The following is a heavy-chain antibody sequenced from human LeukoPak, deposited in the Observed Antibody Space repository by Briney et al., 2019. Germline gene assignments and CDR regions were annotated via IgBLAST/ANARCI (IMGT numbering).Heavy chain of an antibody. V-gene: IGHV4-34*01. CDR1: GGSISSYY. D-gene: IGHD2-2*01. CDR2: INHSGST. Sequence: PSETLSLTCTVSGGSISSYYWSWIRQPPGKGLEWIGEINHSGSTNYNPSLKSRVTISVDTSKNQFSLKLSSVTAADTAVYYCARIGVVPAARDYWGQGTLVTVSS. CDR3: ARIGVVPAARDY. J-gene: IGHJ4*02.